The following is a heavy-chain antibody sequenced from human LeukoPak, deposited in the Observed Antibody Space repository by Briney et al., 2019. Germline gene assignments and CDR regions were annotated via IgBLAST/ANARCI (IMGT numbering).Heavy chain of an antibody. Sequence: PGGSLRLSCAASGFAFSSFGMHWVRQAPGKGLEGGAVIWYDGNNKYYADSVKGRFTISRDTSKNTLYLQMSSLRAEDTAVYYCARESPSAKWFDPWGQGTLVTVSP. D-gene: IGHD2-15*01. CDR1: GFAFSSFG. V-gene: IGHV3-33*01. CDR2: IWYDGNNK. J-gene: IGHJ5*02. CDR3: ARESPSAKWFDP.